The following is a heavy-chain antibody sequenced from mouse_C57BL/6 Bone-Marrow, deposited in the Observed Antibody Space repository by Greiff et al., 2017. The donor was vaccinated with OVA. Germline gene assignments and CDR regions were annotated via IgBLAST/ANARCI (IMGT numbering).Heavy chain of an antibody. CDR3: ARVPHYYGSSGD. D-gene: IGHD1-1*01. CDR1: GYTFTSYW. J-gene: IGHJ2*01. V-gene: IGHV1-59*01. CDR2: IDPSDSYT. Sequence: QVQLQQPGAELVRPGTSVKLSCKASGYTFTSYWMHWVKQRPGQGLEWIGVIDPSDSYTNYNQKFKGKATLTVDTSSSTAYMQLSSLTSEDAAGYYCARVPHYYGSSGDWGQGTTLTVSS.